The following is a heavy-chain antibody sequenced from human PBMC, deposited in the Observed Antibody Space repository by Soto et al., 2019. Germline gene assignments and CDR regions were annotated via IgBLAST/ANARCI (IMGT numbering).Heavy chain of an antibody. D-gene: IGHD2-21*01. CDR3: AADLGPAYDSNNWFDP. V-gene: IGHV3-15*07. J-gene: IGHJ5*02. CDR2: VKNNGGAT. Sequence: EVQLVESGGDLVKPRGSLSVSCAASGFIFSHAWFHWVRQPPGKGLELVGRVKNNGGATDYAPSVKGRFTISRDDSKDMVYLQMSSLRTEDTAIYYCAADLGPAYDSNNWFDPWGQGTLVTVSS. CDR1: GFIFSHAW.